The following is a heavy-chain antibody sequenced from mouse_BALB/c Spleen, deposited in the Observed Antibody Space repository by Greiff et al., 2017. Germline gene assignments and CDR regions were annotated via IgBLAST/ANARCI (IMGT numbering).Heavy chain of an antibody. CDR1: GYSITSDYA. J-gene: IGHJ4*01. D-gene: IGHD1-1*01. V-gene: IGHV3-2*02. Sequence: VQLQQSGPGLVKPSQSLSLTCTVTGYSITSDYAWNWIRQFPGNKLEWMGYISYSGSTSYNPSLKSRISITRDTSKNQFFLQLNSVTTEDTATYYCAYYGSSYAMDYWGQGTSVTVSS. CDR2: ISYSGST. CDR3: AYYGSSYAMDY.